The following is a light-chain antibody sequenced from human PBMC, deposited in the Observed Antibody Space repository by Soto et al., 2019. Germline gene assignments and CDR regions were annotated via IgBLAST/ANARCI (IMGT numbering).Light chain of an antibody. CDR1: QSISSW. J-gene: IGKJ2*01. CDR2: KAS. V-gene: IGKV1-5*03. Sequence: DIQMTQSPSTLSASVGDRVTITCRASQSISSWLAWYQQKPGKAPKLRIYKASSLESGVPSRFSGSGSGTEFTLTISSLQPDDFATYYCQQYNSYEYTFGQGTRLDIK. CDR3: QQYNSYEYT.